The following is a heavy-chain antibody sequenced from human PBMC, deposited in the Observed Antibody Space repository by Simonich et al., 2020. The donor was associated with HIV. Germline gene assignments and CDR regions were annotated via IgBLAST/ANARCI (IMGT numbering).Heavy chain of an antibody. CDR3: AGYSYYYDSSGAGPFDI. J-gene: IGHJ3*02. CDR1: GGSFSGYY. D-gene: IGHD3-22*01. Sequence: QVQLQQWGAGLLKPSETLSLTCAVYGGSFSGYYWSWIRQPPGKGLEWIGEINHRGSTNYNPSLKSRVTISVDKSKNQFSLKLSSVTAADTAVYYCAGYSYYYDSSGAGPFDIWGQGTMVTVSS. V-gene: IGHV4-34*01. CDR2: INHRGST.